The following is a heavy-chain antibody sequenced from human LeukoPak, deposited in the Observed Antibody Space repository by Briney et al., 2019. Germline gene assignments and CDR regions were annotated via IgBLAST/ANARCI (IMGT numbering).Heavy chain of an antibody. CDR3: AKDLGYSYGWVDC. D-gene: IGHD5-18*01. Sequence: GSLRLSCAASGFSFNTYAMSWVRRAPGKGLECVSTISGSGTATYYADSVKGRFTISRDNSRNTLYLQMKNLRAEDTAVYYCAKDLGYSYGWVDCWGQGTLVTVSS. V-gene: IGHV3-23*01. J-gene: IGHJ4*02. CDR1: GFSFNTYA. CDR2: ISGSGTAT.